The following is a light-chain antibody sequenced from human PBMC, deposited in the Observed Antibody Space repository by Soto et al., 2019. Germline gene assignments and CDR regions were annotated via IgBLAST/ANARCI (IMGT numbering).Light chain of an antibody. CDR2: LNGDGSH. CDR1: SGHTNYA. Sequence: QSVLTQSPSASASLGASVKLTCTLSSGHTNYAIAWHQQQPEKGPRYLMKLNGDGSHSKGDGIPDRFSGSSSGTERYLTISSLQSEDEADYYCQTWGSGTVVFGGGTTLTVL. CDR3: QTWGSGTVV. J-gene: IGLJ2*01. V-gene: IGLV4-69*01.